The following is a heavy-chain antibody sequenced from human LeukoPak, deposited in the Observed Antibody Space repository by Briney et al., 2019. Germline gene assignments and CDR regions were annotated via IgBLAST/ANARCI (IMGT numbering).Heavy chain of an antibody. J-gene: IGHJ5*02. CDR3: ARAAETGTTRWFDP. Sequence: PSETLSLTCTVSGGSVSSYCWSWIRQPPGKGLEWIGYIYYSGSTNYNPSLKSRVTISVDTSKNQFSLKLSSVTAADTAVYYCARAAETGTTRWFDPWGQGTLVTVSS. CDR2: IYYSGST. D-gene: IGHD1-7*01. CDR1: GGSVSSYC. V-gene: IGHV4-59*02.